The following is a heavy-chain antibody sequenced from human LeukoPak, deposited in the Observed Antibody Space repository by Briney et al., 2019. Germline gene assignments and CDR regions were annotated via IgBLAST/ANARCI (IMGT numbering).Heavy chain of an antibody. J-gene: IGHJ4*02. D-gene: IGHD1-14*01. Sequence: GGSLRLSCTASRVTFSGYTMNWVRQAPGKGLEWVSSISSRSSDIYYADSLKGRFSISRDNSKNTLYLQMNSLRAEDTAVYYCARDRIYYSDYWGQGTLVTVSS. CDR1: RVTFSGYT. CDR2: ISSRSSDI. CDR3: ARDRIYYSDY. V-gene: IGHV3-21*01.